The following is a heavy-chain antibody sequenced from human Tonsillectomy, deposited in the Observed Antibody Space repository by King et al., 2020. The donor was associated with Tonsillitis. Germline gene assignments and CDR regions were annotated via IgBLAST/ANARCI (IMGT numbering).Heavy chain of an antibody. J-gene: IGHJ4*02. V-gene: IGHV3-30*18. CDR3: AKDLYYYDSSGYLDY. CDR2: ISYDGSNK. CDR1: GFTFSTYD. Sequence: QVQLVESGGGVVQPGRSLRLSCAASGFTFSTYDMHWVRQAPGKGLEWVAVISYDGSNKFYADSVKGRFTISRDNSKNTLYLQMNSLRAEGTAVYYCAKDLYYYDSSGYLDYWGQGTLVTVSS. D-gene: IGHD3-22*01.